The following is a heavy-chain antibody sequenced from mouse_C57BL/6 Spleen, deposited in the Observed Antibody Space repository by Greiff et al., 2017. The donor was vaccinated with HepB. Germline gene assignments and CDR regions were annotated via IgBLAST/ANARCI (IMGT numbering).Heavy chain of an antibody. CDR3: ARRLLRGYFDY. CDR2: INPNNGGT. V-gene: IGHV1-18*01. Sequence: VQLQHSGPELVKPGASVKIPCKASGYTFTDYNMDWVKQSHGKSLEWIGDINPNNGGTIYNQKFKGKATLTVDKSSSTAYMELRSLTSEDTAVYYCARRLLRGYFDYWGQGTTLTVSS. J-gene: IGHJ2*01. CDR1: GYTFTDYN. D-gene: IGHD1-1*01.